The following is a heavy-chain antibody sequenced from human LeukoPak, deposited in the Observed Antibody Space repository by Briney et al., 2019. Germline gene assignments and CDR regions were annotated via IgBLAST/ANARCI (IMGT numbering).Heavy chain of an antibody. CDR2: IKQDGSEK. V-gene: IGHV3-7*04. J-gene: IGHJ4*02. CDR1: GFTFSSYW. D-gene: IGHD4-17*01. CDR3: ARATTVTTSPSGYFDY. Sequence: GGSLRLSCAASGFTFSSYWMSWVRQAPGKGQEWVANIKQDGSEKYYVDSVKGRFTISRDNAKNSLYLQMNSLRAEDTAVYYCARATTVTTSPSGYFDYWGQGTLVTVSS.